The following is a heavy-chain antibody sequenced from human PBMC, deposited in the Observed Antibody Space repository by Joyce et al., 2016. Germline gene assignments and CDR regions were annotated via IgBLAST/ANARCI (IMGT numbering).Heavy chain of an antibody. CDR3: ARDRYKYGFDP. V-gene: IGHV3-33*01. CDR2: IWFDGSNQ. D-gene: IGHD5-18*01. J-gene: IGHJ5*02. Sequence: QARLVESGGDVVPPGRSLRLSCAASGFVFSAYAIHWVRQSPGGGLEWLEVIWFDGSNQYYAESVKGRFFISRDNSKNMVYLQMNSLRTDDTAMYYCARDRYKYGFDPWGQGTPVTVSS. CDR1: GFVFSAYA.